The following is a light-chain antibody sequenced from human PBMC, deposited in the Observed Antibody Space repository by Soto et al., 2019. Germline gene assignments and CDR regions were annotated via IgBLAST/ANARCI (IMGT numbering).Light chain of an antibody. CDR3: QQYNSYPLT. Sequence: DIQMTQSPSTLSASVGDRVTSTCRASQSISSWLAWYQQKPGKAPKLLIYKASSLESGVPSRFSGSGSGTEFTLTISSLPPDDFATYYCQQYNSYPLTFGQGTRLEIK. CDR1: QSISSW. V-gene: IGKV1-5*03. CDR2: KAS. J-gene: IGKJ5*01.